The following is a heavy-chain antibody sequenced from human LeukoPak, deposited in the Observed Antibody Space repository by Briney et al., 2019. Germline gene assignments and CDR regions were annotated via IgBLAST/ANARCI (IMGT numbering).Heavy chain of an antibody. D-gene: IGHD1-1*01. Sequence: SETLSLTCTVSGGSMSSHYWSWIRRPPGKGLEWLGYISYIGSTNYSPSLKSRVTISVDTSKNQFSLRLSSVTAADTAVYFCAGDQLALNALNIWGQGTMVSVSS. CDR1: GGSMSSHY. J-gene: IGHJ3*02. V-gene: IGHV4-59*11. CDR2: ISYIGST. CDR3: AGDQLALNALNI.